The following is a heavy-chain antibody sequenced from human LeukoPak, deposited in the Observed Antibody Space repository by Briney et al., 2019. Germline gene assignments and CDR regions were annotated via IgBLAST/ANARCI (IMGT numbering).Heavy chain of an antibody. Sequence: RASVKVSCKASGYTFTSYYMHWVRQAPGQGLEWMGWMNPNSGNTGYAQKFQGRVTMTRNTSISTAYMELSSLRSEDTAVYYCARRGELDYYYYYMDVWGKGTTVTISS. CDR2: MNPNSGNT. V-gene: IGHV1-8*02. CDR1: GYTFTSYY. J-gene: IGHJ6*03. D-gene: IGHD3-16*01. CDR3: ARRGELDYYYYYMDV.